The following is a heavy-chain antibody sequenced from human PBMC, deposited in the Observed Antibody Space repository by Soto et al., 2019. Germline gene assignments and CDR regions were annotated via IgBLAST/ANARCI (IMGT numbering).Heavy chain of an antibody. V-gene: IGHV3-30-3*01. CDR1: GFTFSSYA. CDR2: ISYDGSNK. Sequence: PGGSLRLSCAASGFTFSSYAMHWVRQAPGKGLEWVAVISYDGSNKYYADSVKGRFTISRDNSKNTLYLQMNSLRAEDTAVYYCARGDTAMVPDYWGQGTLVTISS. D-gene: IGHD5-18*01. J-gene: IGHJ4*02. CDR3: ARGDTAMVPDY.